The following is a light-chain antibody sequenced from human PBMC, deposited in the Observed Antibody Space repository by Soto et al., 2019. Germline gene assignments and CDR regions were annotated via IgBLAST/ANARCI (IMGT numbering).Light chain of an antibody. CDR2: GAS. J-gene: IGKJ2*01. CDR3: QQYGDSPKYT. Sequence: PWEPATLSCRASQSMSSDYVAWYQQKPGQSPRLLIFGASSRATGIPDRFSGSGSGTDFSLTINRLEPEDFAVYYCQQYGDSPKYTFGQGTKVDIK. V-gene: IGKV3-20*01. CDR1: QSMSSDY.